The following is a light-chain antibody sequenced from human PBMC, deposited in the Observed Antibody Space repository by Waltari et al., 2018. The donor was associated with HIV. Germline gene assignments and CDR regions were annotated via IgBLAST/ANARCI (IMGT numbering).Light chain of an antibody. CDR1: SLRSDY. CDR3: NSRDSSGNHVV. CDR2: GKN. Sequence: SSELTQDPAVSVALGQTVRITCQGDSLRSDYASWYQQKPGQAPGLVIYGKNNRPSGIPDRFSGSSSGNTASLTITGAQAEDEADYYCNSRDSSGNHVVFGGGTKLTVL. J-gene: IGLJ2*01. V-gene: IGLV3-19*01.